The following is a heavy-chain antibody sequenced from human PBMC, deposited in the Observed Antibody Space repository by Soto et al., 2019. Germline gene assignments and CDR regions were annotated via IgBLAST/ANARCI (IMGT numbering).Heavy chain of an antibody. CDR2: VSYSGRT. J-gene: IGHJ4*02. Sequence: SETLSLTCTVSSDSTGKYYWSWIRQPPGKGLEWIGYVSYSGRTTYNPSLNNRVTISLDTSKNQFSLKLTSVTSADTAVYYCARVVRNAWYSFDYWGQGALVTVSS. CDR3: ARVVRNAWYSFDY. V-gene: IGHV4-59*01. D-gene: IGHD6-19*01. CDR1: SDSTGKYY.